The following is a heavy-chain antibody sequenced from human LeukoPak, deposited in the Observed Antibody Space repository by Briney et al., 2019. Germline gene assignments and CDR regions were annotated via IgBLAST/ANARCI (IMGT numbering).Heavy chain of an antibody. CDR3: ARDRVTMVRGVPRYFNWFDP. V-gene: IGHV4-59*01. J-gene: IGHJ5*02. CDR1: GGSISSYY. CDR2: FYYSGCT. D-gene: IGHD3-10*01. Sequence: SETLSLTCTVSGGSISSYYWSWMREPPGKGLEWIGYFYYSGCTNYNSSLKSRVTISVDTSKNQFSLKLSSVTAADTPVYHGARDRVTMVRGVPRYFNWFDPWGQGTLVTVSS.